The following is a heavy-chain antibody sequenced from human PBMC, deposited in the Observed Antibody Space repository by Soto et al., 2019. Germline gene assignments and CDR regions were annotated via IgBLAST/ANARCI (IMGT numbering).Heavy chain of an antibody. V-gene: IGHV3-15*07. CDR3: TTVRREQLVPWGYGMDV. J-gene: IGHJ6*02. CDR1: GFTFSNAW. CDR2: IKSKTDGGTT. D-gene: IGHD6-6*01. Sequence: GGSLRLSCAASGFTFSNAWMNWVRQAPGKGLEWVGRIKSKTDGGTTDYAAPVKGRFTISRDDSKNTLYLQMNSLKTADTAVYYCTTVRREQLVPWGYGMDVWGQGTTVTSP.